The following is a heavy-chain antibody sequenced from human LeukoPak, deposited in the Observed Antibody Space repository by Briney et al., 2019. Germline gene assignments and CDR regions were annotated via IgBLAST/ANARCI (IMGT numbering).Heavy chain of an antibody. CDR2: INHSGST. CDR3: ARTSTVRGVIISYNWFDP. J-gene: IGHJ5*02. CDR1: GGSFSGSY. Sequence: SETLSLTCAVYGGSFSGSYWSWIRQPPGKGLEWIGEINHSGSTNYNPSLKSRVTISVDTSKNQFSLKLSSVTAADTAVYYCARTSTVRGVIISYNWFDPWGQGTLVTVSS. D-gene: IGHD3-10*01. V-gene: IGHV4-34*01.